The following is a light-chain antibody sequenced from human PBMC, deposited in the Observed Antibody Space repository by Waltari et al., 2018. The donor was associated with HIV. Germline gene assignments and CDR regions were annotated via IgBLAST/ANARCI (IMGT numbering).Light chain of an antibody. V-gene: IGLV2-14*03. J-gene: IGLJ2*01. Sequence: QSALTQPASVSASPGPSITISCTATTSDVGGYNSFSWYQQHPAKAPKLVILDVSNRPSGVSNRFAGSKSGNTASLTISGLQAEDEAYYYCSSYTNSDTVVFGGGTKVTVL. CDR1: TSDVGGYNS. CDR2: DVS. CDR3: SSYTNSDTVV.